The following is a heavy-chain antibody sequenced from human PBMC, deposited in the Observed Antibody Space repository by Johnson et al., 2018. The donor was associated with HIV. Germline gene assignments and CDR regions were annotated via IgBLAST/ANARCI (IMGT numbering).Heavy chain of an antibody. Sequence: VQLVESGGGVVRPGGSLRLSCAASGFTFDDYGMSWVRQGPGKGLEWVSYINSSGNTMYYADSVKGRFTISRDNSKNTLYLQMNSLRAEDTAVYYCARDSPQLVGDAFDIWGQGTMVTVSS. V-gene: IGHV3-48*01. J-gene: IGHJ3*02. CDR3: ARDSPQLVGDAFDI. CDR2: INSSGNTM. CDR1: GFTFDDYG. D-gene: IGHD6-13*01.